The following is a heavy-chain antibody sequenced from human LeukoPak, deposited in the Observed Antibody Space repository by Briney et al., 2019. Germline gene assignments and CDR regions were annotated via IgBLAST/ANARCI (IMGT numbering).Heavy chain of an antibody. V-gene: IGHV3-7*01. CDR1: GFTFSRFW. J-gene: IGHJ5*02. CDR2: IEQDGGEK. CDR3: AIRGVACDH. D-gene: IGHD5-12*01. Sequence: PGGSLRLSCVASGFTFSRFWMAWVRQAPGKGLEWVANIEQDGGEKYYVDSVKGRFTISRDKAKNSLYLQMNGLRAEDTAVYYCAIRGVACDHWGQGTLVTVSS.